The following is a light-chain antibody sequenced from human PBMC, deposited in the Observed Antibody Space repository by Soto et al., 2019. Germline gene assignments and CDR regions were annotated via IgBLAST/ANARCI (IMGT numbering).Light chain of an antibody. CDR1: QSLSSW. J-gene: IGKJ1*01. Sequence: DIQMTQSPSTLSASVGDRVTITCRASQSLSSWLAWYQQKPGKAPKLLISKASSLESRVPSRFSGSGSGTEFTLTISSLQPDDFATYYCQQYNSYPWTFGQGTKVEIK. CDR3: QQYNSYPWT. V-gene: IGKV1-5*03. CDR2: KAS.